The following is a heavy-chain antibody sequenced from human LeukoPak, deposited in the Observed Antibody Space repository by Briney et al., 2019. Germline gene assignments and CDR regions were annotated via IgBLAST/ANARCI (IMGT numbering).Heavy chain of an antibody. J-gene: IGHJ4*02. CDR1: GGTFSSYA. Sequence: ASVKVSCKASGGTFSSYAISWVRQAPGQGLEWMGGIIPIFGTANYARKFQGRVTITADESTSTAYMELSSLRSEDTAVYYCARGILLEWLYYFDYWGQGTLVTVSS. V-gene: IGHV1-69*13. CDR3: ARGILLEWLYYFDY. CDR2: IIPIFGTA. D-gene: IGHD3-3*01.